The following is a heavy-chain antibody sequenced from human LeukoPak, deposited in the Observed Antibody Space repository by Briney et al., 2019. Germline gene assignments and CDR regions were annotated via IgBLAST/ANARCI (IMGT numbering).Heavy chain of an antibody. J-gene: IGHJ6*03. Sequence: ASVKVSCMVSGYTFTDYYMHWVQQAPGKGLEWMGRVDPEDGETIYAEKFQGRVTITADTSTDTAYMELSSLRSEDTAVYYCATGVLRFLEWYYYMDVWGKGTTVTVSS. V-gene: IGHV1-69-2*01. D-gene: IGHD3-3*01. CDR2: VDPEDGET. CDR3: ATGVLRFLEWYYYMDV. CDR1: GYTFTDYY.